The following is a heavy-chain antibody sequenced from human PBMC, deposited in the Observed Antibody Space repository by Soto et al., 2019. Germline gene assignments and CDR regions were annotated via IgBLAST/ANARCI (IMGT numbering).Heavy chain of an antibody. CDR1: GFSLSTSGVG. D-gene: IGHD3-9*01. V-gene: IGHV2-5*02. J-gene: IGHJ6*03. CDR3: AHSENILTDYDKSRDMDV. CDR2: IYWDDDK. Sequence: QITLKESGPTLVKPTQTLTLTCTFSGFSLSTSGVGVGWIRQPPGKALEWLALIYWDDDKRYSPSLKSRLTITKDTSKHQVVLTMRNMDPVDTATYSCAHSENILTDYDKSRDMDVWGKGTTVTVSS.